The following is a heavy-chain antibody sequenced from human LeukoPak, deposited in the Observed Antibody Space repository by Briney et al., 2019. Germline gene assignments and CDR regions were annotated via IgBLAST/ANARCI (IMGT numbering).Heavy chain of an antibody. Sequence: SETLSLTCAVYGGSFSGYYWSWIRQPPGKGLEWIGEINHSGSTNYNPSLKGRVTISVDTSKNQLSLKLSSVTAADTAVYYCARGRSGSYSRKYYFDYWGQGTLVTVSS. CDR1: GGSFSGYY. V-gene: IGHV4-34*01. CDR3: ARGRSGSYSRKYYFDY. J-gene: IGHJ4*02. D-gene: IGHD1-26*01. CDR2: INHSGST.